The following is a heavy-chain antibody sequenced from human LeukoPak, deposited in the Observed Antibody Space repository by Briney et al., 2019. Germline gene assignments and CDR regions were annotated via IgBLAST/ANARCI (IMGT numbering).Heavy chain of an antibody. CDR2: ISDSGGRT. CDR3: AKDSSMVRGDYDYFDY. Sequence: GGSLRLSCAASGFIFSDYVMGWVRQAPGKGLEWVSGISDSGGRTYYADSVKGRFTISRDNSKNTLYLQMNSLRAEDTAVYYCAKDSSMVRGDYDYFDYWGQGTLVTVSS. CDR1: GFIFSDYV. D-gene: IGHD3-10*01. J-gene: IGHJ4*02. V-gene: IGHV3-23*01.